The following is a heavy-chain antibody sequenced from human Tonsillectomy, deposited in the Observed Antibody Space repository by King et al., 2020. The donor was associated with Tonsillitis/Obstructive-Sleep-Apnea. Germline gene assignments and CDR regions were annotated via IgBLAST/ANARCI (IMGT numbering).Heavy chain of an antibody. V-gene: IGHV3-53*01. CDR3: ARGLVGATSLDVSLDY. D-gene: IGHD1-26*01. Sequence: EMQLVQSGGGLIQPGGSLRLSCAASGFTVSSNYMSWVRQAPGKGLEWVSVIYSGGSTCYADSVKGRFTISRDNSKNTLYLQMNSLRAEDTAVYYCARGLVGATSLDVSLDYWGQGTLVTVSS. CDR1: GFTVSSNY. J-gene: IGHJ4*02. CDR2: IYSGGST.